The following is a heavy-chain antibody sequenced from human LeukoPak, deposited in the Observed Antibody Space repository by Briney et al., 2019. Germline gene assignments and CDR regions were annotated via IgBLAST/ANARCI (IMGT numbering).Heavy chain of an antibody. J-gene: IGHJ6*03. CDR1: GGPFSGYY. CDR3: ARVGPIAAANYYYYYYYMDV. CDR2: INHSGST. Sequence: SETLSLTCAVYGGPFSGYYWSWIRQPPGKGLEWIGEINHSGSTNYNPSLKSRVTISVDTSKNQFSLKLSSVTAADTAVYYCARVGPIAAANYYYYYYYMDVWGKGTTVTVSS. D-gene: IGHD6-13*01. V-gene: IGHV4-34*01.